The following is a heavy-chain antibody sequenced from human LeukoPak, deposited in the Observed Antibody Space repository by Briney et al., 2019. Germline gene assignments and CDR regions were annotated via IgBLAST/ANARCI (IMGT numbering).Heavy chain of an antibody. CDR3: AKYCSSTSCANEYFQH. D-gene: IGHD2-2*01. V-gene: IGHV3-23*01. CDR2: IIGSGGST. CDR1: GFTFSSYA. J-gene: IGHJ1*01. Sequence: PGGSLRLSCAASGFTFSSYAMSWVRQAPGKGLEWVSAIIGSGGSTYYADSVKGRFTISRDNSKNTLYLQMNSLRAEDTAVYYCAKYCSSTSCANEYFQHWGQGTLVPVSS.